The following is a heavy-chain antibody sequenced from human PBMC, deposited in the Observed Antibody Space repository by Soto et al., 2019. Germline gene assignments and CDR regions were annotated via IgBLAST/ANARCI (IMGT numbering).Heavy chain of an antibody. D-gene: IGHD3-22*01. CDR3: AKASRAFAYYYDSSGYYPSKY. J-gene: IGHJ4*02. CDR1: GFTFSSYA. V-gene: IGHV3-23*01. CDR2: ISGSGGST. Sequence: PGGSLRLSCAASGFTFSSYAMSWVRQAPGKGLEWVSAISGSGGSTYYADSVKGRFTISRDNAKNSLYLQMNSLRAEDTAVYYCAKASRAFAYYYDSSGYYPSKYWGQGTLVTVS.